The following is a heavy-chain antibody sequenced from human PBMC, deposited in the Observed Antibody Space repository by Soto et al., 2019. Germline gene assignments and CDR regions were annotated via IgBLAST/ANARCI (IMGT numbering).Heavy chain of an antibody. CDR1: GDSVSSKTAT. V-gene: IGHV6-1*01. Sequence: QVQLQQSGPGLVKPSQTLSLICAISGDSVSSKTATWSWIRQSPSGGLEWLGRTYYRPKWYNDCAPSDKSRIASTPYPSMDQLSLQLNSVTPEDTAVYFCARDSSGWHWYFDLWGRGTLVTVSS. D-gene: IGHD6-19*01. CDR3: ARDSSGWHWYFDL. J-gene: IGHJ2*01. CDR2: TYYRPKWYN.